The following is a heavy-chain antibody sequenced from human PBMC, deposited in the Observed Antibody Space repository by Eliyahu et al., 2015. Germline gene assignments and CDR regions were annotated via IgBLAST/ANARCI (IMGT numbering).Heavy chain of an antibody. J-gene: IGHJ3*02. D-gene: IGHD2-15*01. Sequence: EVQLLESGGGLVQPGVSLRLSCAASGFSFSTSAMGWVRQTPRKGLGWVSVFSAXNGGGGGTFYPDSLKGRFTISRDNSKNTLYLQMNSLRAEDTAVYYCARWSPRLDAFDIWGQGTTVTVSS. CDR2: FSAXNGGGGGT. CDR3: ARWSPRLDAFDI. V-gene: IGHV3-23*01. CDR1: GFSFSTSA.